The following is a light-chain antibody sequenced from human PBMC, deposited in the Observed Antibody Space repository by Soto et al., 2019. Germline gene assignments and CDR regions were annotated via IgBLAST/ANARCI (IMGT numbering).Light chain of an antibody. CDR3: QQLNSYPAWT. CDR2: AAS. Sequence: DIQLTQSPSFLSASVGDRVTITCRASQGISSYLAWYQQKPGKAPKLLIYAASTLQSGVPSRFSGSGSGTEFTLTISSLQPEDFVTYYCQQLNSYPAWTFGQGTKVEI. V-gene: IGKV1-9*01. J-gene: IGKJ1*01. CDR1: QGISSY.